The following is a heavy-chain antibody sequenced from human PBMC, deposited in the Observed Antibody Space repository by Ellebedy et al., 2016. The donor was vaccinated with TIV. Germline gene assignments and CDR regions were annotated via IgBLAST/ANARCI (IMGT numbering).Heavy chain of an antibody. D-gene: IGHD6-19*01. CDR3: ARGYSSGWFDY. CDR1: GFTFSSHG. V-gene: IGHV3-21*05. Sequence: PGGSLRLSCVVPGFTFSSHGMHWVRQAPGKGLEWVSFISISSDYTYDADSVKGRFTIYRNNAKNTLYLQMNSLGADDTAVYYCARGYSSGWFDYWGQGTLVTVSS. CDR2: ISISSDYT. J-gene: IGHJ4*02.